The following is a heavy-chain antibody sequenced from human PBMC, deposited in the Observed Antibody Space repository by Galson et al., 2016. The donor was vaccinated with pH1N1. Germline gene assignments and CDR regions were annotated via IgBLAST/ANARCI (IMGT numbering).Heavy chain of an antibody. CDR3: VRTIHRLGYGPDY. D-gene: IGHD3-22*01. Sequence: PALVKPTQTLTLTCTFSGFSLTTTGVGVGWIRQPPGEALEWLALIYWDDDKRYRQSLKNRLTLTNHNSRNEVVLPMTDMDPGDTATYYCVRTIHRLGYGPDYWGQGILVTVSS. CDR2: IYWDDDK. J-gene: IGHJ4*02. CDR1: GFSLTTTGVG. V-gene: IGHV2-5*02.